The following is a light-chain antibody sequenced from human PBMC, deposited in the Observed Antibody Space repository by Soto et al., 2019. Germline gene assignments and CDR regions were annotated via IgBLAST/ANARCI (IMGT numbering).Light chain of an antibody. Sequence: DIHMTQSPSTLSASVGDRVTITCRASQSISIWLAWYQQKPGRAPNLLIYGTSNLESGVPSRFSGSGSGTEFTLTISSLQPDDFATYYCQHYNDYSWTFGQGTKVEIK. CDR2: GTS. CDR1: QSISIW. CDR3: QHYNDYSWT. V-gene: IGKV1-5*03. J-gene: IGKJ1*01.